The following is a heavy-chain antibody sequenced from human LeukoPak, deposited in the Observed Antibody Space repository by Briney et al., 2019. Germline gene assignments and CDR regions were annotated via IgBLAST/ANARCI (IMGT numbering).Heavy chain of an antibody. Sequence: PSETLSLTCTVSGGAIRSHYWNWIRQPAGKGLEWIGRIYSSGYTNDNPFLKSRITTSVDMSKNQFSLRLNSVTAADTAVYYCARTGGFGPPGEFDYWGQGTLVTVSS. J-gene: IGHJ4*02. V-gene: IGHV4-4*07. D-gene: IGHD3-16*01. CDR2: IYSSGYT. CDR1: GGAIRSHY. CDR3: ARTGGFGPPGEFDY.